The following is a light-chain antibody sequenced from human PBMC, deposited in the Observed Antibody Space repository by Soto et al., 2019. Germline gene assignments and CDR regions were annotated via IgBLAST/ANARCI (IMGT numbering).Light chain of an antibody. CDR2: GAS. CDR3: QQFGSSLT. Sequence: EIVMTQSPATLSVSPGERATFSCRASQSVSSNLAWYQQKPGQAPRLLIYGASIRATGIPARFSGSGSGTEFTLTISSLQSEDFAVYYCQQFGSSLTFGGGTKVEIK. CDR1: QSVSSN. V-gene: IGKV3-15*01. J-gene: IGKJ4*01.